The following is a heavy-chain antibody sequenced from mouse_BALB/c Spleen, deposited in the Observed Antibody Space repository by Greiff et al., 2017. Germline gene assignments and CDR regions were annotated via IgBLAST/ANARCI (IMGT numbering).Heavy chain of an antibody. J-gene: IGHJ4*01. V-gene: IGHV6-6*02. CDR2: IRLKSNNYAT. Sequence: EVQLQQSGGGLVQPGGSMKLSCVASGFTFSNYWMNWVRQSPEKGLEWVAEIRLKSNNYATHYAESVKGRFTISRDDSKSSVYLQMNNLRAEDTGIYYCPRRAYYRYDDYARDYGGQGTSVTVSS. CDR1: GFTFSNYW. CDR3: PRRAYYRYDDYARDY. D-gene: IGHD2-14*01.